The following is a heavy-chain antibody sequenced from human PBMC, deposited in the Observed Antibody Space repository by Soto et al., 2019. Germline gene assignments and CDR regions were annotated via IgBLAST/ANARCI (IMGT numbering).Heavy chain of an antibody. D-gene: IGHD2-2*01. CDR1: GYTFTSYY. CDR2: VNPSGGST. Sequence: QVQLVPSGAEVKKPGASVVVSCKASGYTFTSYYMHWVRQAPGHRPEWMGVVNPSGGSTTYPQKVQGRVTMTRDSSTSTVYIELTMLRVEDTAVYYCAREHVVPAAVHYYSGMDVRGQGTTVTVSS. J-gene: IGHJ6*02. CDR3: AREHVVPAAVHYYSGMDV. V-gene: IGHV1-46*01.